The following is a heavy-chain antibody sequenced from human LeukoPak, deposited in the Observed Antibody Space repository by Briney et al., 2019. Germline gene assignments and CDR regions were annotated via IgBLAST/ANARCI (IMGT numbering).Heavy chain of an antibody. CDR1: GYSISSGYY. CDR2: IYHSGRT. Sequence: SETLSLTCTVSGYSISSGYYWGWIRQPPGKGLEWIGSIYHSGRTFYNPSLKSRVTISVDTSKNQFSLKLSSVTAADTAVYYCARHVGFITMVRGVINNNWFDPWGQGTLVTVSS. J-gene: IGHJ5*02. D-gene: IGHD3-10*01. V-gene: IGHV4-38-2*02. CDR3: ARHVGFITMVRGVINNNWFDP.